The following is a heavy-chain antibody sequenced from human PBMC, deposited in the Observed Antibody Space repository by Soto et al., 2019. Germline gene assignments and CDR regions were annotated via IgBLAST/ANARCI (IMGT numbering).Heavy chain of an antibody. D-gene: IGHD6-13*01. CDR2: IYYSGST. J-gene: IGHJ4*02. V-gene: IGHV4-39*01. Sequence: QLLESGPGLVKPSETLSLTCTVSGGSISSSTYYWGWIRQPPEKGLEWIGSIYYSGSTYYNPSLKSRVTISVDTSKNQFSLKLSSVTAADTAVYYCATPYSSSWYIDYWGQGTLVTVSS. CDR1: GGSISSSTYY. CDR3: ATPYSSSWYIDY.